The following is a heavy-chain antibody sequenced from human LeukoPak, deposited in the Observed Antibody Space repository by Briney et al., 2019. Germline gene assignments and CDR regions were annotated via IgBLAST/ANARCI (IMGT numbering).Heavy chain of an antibody. Sequence: PGGSLRLSCAASGFTFSSYAMSWVRQAPGKGLEWVANIKQDGSEKYYVDSVKGRFTISRDNAKNSLYLQMNSLRAEDTALYYCAKDKSLFVYYGSGTQGYFDYWGQGTLVTVSS. V-gene: IGHV3-7*03. J-gene: IGHJ4*02. CDR1: GFTFSSYA. CDR2: IKQDGSEK. CDR3: AKDKSLFVYYGSGTQGYFDY. D-gene: IGHD3-10*01.